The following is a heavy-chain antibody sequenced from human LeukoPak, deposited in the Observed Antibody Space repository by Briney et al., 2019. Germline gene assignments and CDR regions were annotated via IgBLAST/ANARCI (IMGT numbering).Heavy chain of an antibody. CDR3: ARTTGYYNSGWADFDY. CDR2: IDTSGST. D-gene: IGHD6-19*01. J-gene: IGHJ4*02. V-gene: IGHV4-4*07. CDR1: GDSISNYY. Sequence: PSETLSLTCSVSGDSISNYYWSWIRQPAGKGLEYIGRIDTSGSTNYNPSLKSRVTMSVDTSKNQFSLKLNSVAAADTAMYYCARTTGYYNSGWADFDYWGQGTLGTVSS.